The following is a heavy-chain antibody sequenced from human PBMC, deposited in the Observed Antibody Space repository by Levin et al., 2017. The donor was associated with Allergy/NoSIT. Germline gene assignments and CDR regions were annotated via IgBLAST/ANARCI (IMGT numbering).Heavy chain of an antibody. CDR1: GGSFSGYY. Sequence: ESLKISCAVYGGSFSGYYWSWIRQPPGKGLEWIGEINHSGSTNYNPSLKSRVTISVDTSKNQFSLKLSSVTAADTAVYYCARAGRGYSGYDYPLYFDYWGQGTLVTVSS. CDR2: INHSGST. D-gene: IGHD5-12*01. V-gene: IGHV4-34*01. CDR3: ARAGRGYSGYDYPLYFDY. J-gene: IGHJ4*02.